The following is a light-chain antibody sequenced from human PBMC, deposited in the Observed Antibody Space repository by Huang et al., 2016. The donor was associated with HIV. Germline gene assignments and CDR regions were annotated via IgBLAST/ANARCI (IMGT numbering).Light chain of an antibody. CDR1: QSLRHRNGLKY. CDR3: MEALQTPYT. CDR2: LGS. Sequence: DVVMTQSPLSLPVPPGEPASISCRSSQSLRHRNGLKYLDWYLQKPGQSPQLLIHLGSSLASGVPDRFSGGGSGTDFSLNISRVEAEDAGIYYCMEALQTPYTFGQGTKLEIK. V-gene: IGKV2-28*01. J-gene: IGKJ2*01.